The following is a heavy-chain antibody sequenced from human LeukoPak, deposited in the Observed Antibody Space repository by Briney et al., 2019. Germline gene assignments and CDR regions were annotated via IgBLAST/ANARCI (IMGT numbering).Heavy chain of an antibody. CDR1: GFTFSSYS. J-gene: IGHJ4*02. CDR2: ISSSSSYI. CDR3: ARDPPQSIAVAGIDFDY. Sequence: GGSLRLSCAASGFTFSSYSMNWVRQAPGKGLEWVSSISSSSSYIYYADSAKGRFTISRDNAKNSLYLQMNSLRAEDTAVYYCARDPPQSIAVAGIDFDYWGQGTLVTVSS. D-gene: IGHD6-19*01. V-gene: IGHV3-21*01.